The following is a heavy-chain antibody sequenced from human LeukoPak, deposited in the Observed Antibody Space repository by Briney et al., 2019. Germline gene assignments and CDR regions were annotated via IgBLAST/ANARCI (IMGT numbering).Heavy chain of an antibody. D-gene: IGHD6-13*01. J-gene: IGHJ5*02. CDR1: GYTFTSYG. CDR3: ARDGNIGIAAAGTSWFDP. V-gene: IGHV1-18*01. Sequence: ASVKVSCKASGYTFTSYGISWVRQAPGQGLEWMGWISAYNGNTNYAQKLQGRVTMTTDTSTSTAYMELRSLRSDDTAVYYCARDGNIGIAAAGTSWFDPCGQGTLVTVSS. CDR2: ISAYNGNT.